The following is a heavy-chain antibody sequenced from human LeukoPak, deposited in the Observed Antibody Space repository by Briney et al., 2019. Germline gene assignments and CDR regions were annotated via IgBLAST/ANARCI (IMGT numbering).Heavy chain of an antibody. CDR3: TTPRGGGVILWDAFDI. V-gene: IGHV3-23*01. CDR1: GFTFNSYA. Sequence: GGSLRLSCAASGFTFNSYAMSWVRQAPGKGLEWVSSISASGSSPYYADSVEGRFTISRDNSKNTLYLQMNSLKTEDTAVYFCTTPRGGGVILWDAFDIWGQGTMVTVSS. CDR2: ISASGSSP. D-gene: IGHD3-16*01. J-gene: IGHJ3*02.